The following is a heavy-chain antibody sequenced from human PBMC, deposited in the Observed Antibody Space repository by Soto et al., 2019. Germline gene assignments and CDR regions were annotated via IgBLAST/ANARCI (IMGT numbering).Heavy chain of an antibody. Sequence: QVHLQQWGAGLLKPSGTLSLTCAMSGGSFTEAYWTWVRQSPGRGLEWIGEVFHAGNTNYNPSLKSRVTLSLDTAKNQFSLRLTSVTAADSAVYYCARAPRELLAEGPLFLYYYYGFDVWGQGTTVIVSS. CDR3: ARAPRELLAEGPLFLYYYYGFDV. V-gene: IGHV4-34*12. J-gene: IGHJ6*02. CDR1: GGSFTEAY. D-gene: IGHD1-7*01. CDR2: VFHAGNT.